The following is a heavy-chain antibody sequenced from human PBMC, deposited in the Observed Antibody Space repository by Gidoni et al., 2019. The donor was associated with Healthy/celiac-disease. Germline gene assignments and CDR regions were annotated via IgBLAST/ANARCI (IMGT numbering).Heavy chain of an antibody. D-gene: IGHD2-2*02. CDR3: ARGSCSSTSCYIYYYGMDV. CDR2: IIPIFGTA. Sequence: QVQLVQSGAEVKKPGSSVKVSCKASGGTFSSYAISWVRQAPGQGLEWMGGIIPIFGTANYAQKFQGRVTITADESTSTAYMELSSLRSEDTAVYYCARGSCSSTSCYIYYYGMDVWGQGTTVTVSS. J-gene: IGHJ6*02. V-gene: IGHV1-69*01. CDR1: GGTFSSYA.